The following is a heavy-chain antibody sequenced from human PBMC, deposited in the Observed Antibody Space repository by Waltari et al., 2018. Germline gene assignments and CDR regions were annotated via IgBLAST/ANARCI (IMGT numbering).Heavy chain of an antibody. V-gene: IGHV1-8*01. CDR2: MNPNSGYT. CDR1: GYTFTSYD. Sequence: QVQLVQSGAEVKRPGASVKVSCKASGYTFTSYDINWVRQATGPGLEWMGWMNPNSGYTAYAQKCQGRVTITRDTSIRTAYMELSSLPSEDTAVYYCARGFRGHDAFDIWGQGTMVTVSS. CDR3: ARGFRGHDAFDI. J-gene: IGHJ3*02. D-gene: IGHD3-10*01.